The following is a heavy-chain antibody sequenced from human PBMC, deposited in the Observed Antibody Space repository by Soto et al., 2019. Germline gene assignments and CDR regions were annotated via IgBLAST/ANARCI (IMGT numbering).Heavy chain of an antibody. J-gene: IGHJ4*02. Sequence: QVQLQESGPGLVKPSGTLSLTCAVSGGSISSSNWWSWVRQPPGKGLEWIGEIYHSGSTNYNPSLLSRGNTSVDKSKNQFSLKLSSVTAADTAVYYCVSYYYGSGRMIDYWGQGTLVTVSS. D-gene: IGHD3-10*01. CDR1: GGSISSSNW. V-gene: IGHV4-4*02. CDR3: VSYYYGSGRMIDY. CDR2: IYHSGST.